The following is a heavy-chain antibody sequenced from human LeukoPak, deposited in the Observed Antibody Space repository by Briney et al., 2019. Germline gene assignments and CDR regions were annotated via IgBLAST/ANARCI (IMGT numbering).Heavy chain of an antibody. J-gene: IGHJ3*02. CDR3: ARITYYYDSSGYYDAFDI. CDR2: IIPIFGTA. V-gene: IGHV1-69*13. Sequence: SVKVSCKASGGTFSSYAISSVRQAPGQGLEWMGGIIPIFGTANYAQKFQGRVTITADESTSTAYMELSSLRPEDTAVYYCARITYYYDSSGYYDAFDIWGQGTMVTVSS. D-gene: IGHD3-22*01. CDR1: GGTFSSYA.